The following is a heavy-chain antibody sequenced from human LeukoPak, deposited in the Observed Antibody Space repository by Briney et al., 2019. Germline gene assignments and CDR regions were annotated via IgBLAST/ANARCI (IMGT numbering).Heavy chain of an antibody. D-gene: IGHD5-24*01. V-gene: IGHV3-21*01. J-gene: IGHJ4*02. CDR3: ARVRDGYPNY. CDR1: GFTFSSRDW. CDR2: ISSSSSYI. Sequence: GGSLRLSCVASGFTFSSRDWMTWVRQAPGQGLEWVSSISSSSSYIYYADSVKGRFTISRDNAKNSLYLQMNSLRAEDTAVYYCARVRDGYPNYWGQGTLVTVSS.